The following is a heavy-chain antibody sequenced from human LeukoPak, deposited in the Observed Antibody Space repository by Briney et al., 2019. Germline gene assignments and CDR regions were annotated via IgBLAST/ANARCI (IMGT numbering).Heavy chain of an antibody. D-gene: IGHD6-25*01. J-gene: IGHJ4*02. CDR1: GYTFTSYG. CDR3: ARDPQRPDAGLDY. V-gene: IGHV1-18*01. Sequence: ASVKVSCKASGYTFTSYGISWVRQAPGQGLECMGWISAYNGNTNYAQKPQVRVTMTTNTSTSTAYMELRSLRSDDTAVYYCARDPQRPDAGLDYWGQGTLVTVSS. CDR2: ISAYNGNT.